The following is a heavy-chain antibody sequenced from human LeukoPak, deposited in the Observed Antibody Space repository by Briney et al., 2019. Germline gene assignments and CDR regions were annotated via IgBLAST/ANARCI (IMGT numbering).Heavy chain of an antibody. J-gene: IGHJ4*02. Sequence: GASVKVSCKASGYTFTNYYVHWVRQAPGQGLEWMGIINPGGGSTGYAQKLQGRVTMTRDTSTSTVYMELSSLRSEDTAVYCCARADYYDSSGYYFFSGFDYWGQGTLVTISS. CDR2: INPGGGST. CDR1: GYTFTNYY. V-gene: IGHV1-46*01. D-gene: IGHD3-22*01. CDR3: ARADYYDSSGYYFFSGFDY.